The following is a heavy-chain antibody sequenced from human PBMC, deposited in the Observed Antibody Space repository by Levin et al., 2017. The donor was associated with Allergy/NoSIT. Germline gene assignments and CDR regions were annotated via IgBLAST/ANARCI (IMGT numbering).Heavy chain of an antibody. CDR2: IRSKAYGGTT. D-gene: IGHD4-23*01. J-gene: IGHJ4*02. Sequence: PGGSLRLSCTASGFTFGDYAMSWVRQAPGKGLEWVGFIRSKAYGGTTEYAASVKGRFTISRDDSKSIAYLQMNSLKTEDTAVYYCITTRGGKVNWGQGTLVTVSS. V-gene: IGHV3-49*04. CDR1: GFTFGDYA. CDR3: ITTRGGKVN.